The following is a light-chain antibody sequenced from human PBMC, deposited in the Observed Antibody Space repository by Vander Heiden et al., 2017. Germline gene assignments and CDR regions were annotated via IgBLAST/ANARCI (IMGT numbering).Light chain of an antibody. Sequence: TRMPWSPSSFPAASGGRVTIACRASQGISSELAWDQQQPGNAPKLLIYAASTLRSGVASKFSGSGSGTEFTLTISGLQSEDFATSYCQQYYRYPFTSGHGTKVD. CDR2: AAS. CDR1: QGISSE. CDR3: QQYYRYPFT. V-gene: IGKV1-8*01. J-gene: IGKJ3*01.